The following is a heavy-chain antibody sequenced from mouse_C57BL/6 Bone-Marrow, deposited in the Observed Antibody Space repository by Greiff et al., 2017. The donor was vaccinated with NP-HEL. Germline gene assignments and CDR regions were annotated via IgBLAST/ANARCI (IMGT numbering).Heavy chain of an antibody. J-gene: IGHJ4*01. CDR2: IYPGGGYT. D-gene: IGHD2-4*01. V-gene: IGHV1-63*01. CDR1: GYTFTNYW. Sequence: QVQLQQSGAELVRPGTSVKMSCKASGYTFTNYWIGWAKQRPGHGLEWIGDIYPGGGYTNYNEKFKGKATLTADKSSSTAYMQFSSLTSEDSAIFYCARLNYDWVYYAMDYWGQGTSVTVSS. CDR3: ARLNYDWVYYAMDY.